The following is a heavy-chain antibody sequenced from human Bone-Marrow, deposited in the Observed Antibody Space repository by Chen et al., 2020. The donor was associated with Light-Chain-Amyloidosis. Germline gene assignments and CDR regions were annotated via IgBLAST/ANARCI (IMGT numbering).Heavy chain of an antibody. CDR3: EREIMQYKLPCSGYGMDV. Sequence: EVQLVESGGGLVKPGGSLRRSCSASGFTFSSFSMNWVGQAPGKRLEWVASMSRSRSYIYSAESGKGRFTVSGGHAKNSLYLHMNGLGADDTAVYYCEREIMQYKLPCSGYGMDVWGQGTTVTVSS. V-gene: IGHV3-21*01. CDR1: GFTFSSFS. J-gene: IGHJ6*02. CDR2: MSRSRSYI. D-gene: IGHD2-2*01.